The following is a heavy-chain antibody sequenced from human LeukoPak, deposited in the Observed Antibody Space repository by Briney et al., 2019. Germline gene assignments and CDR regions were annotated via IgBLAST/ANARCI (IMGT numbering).Heavy chain of an antibody. Sequence: SETLSLTCTVSGGSISSYYWSWIRQPPGKGLEWIGYIYYSGSTNYNPSLKSRVTISVDTSKNQFSLKLSSVTAADTAVYYCASSAFGEFTYYFDYWGQGTLVTVSS. CDR3: ASSAFGEFTYYFDY. J-gene: IGHJ4*02. CDR1: GGSISSYY. V-gene: IGHV4-59*12. D-gene: IGHD3-10*01. CDR2: IYYSGST.